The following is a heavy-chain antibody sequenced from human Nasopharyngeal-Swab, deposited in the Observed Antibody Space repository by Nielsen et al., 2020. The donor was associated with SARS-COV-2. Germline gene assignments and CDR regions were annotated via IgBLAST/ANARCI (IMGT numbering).Heavy chain of an antibody. Sequence: GGSLRLSCAASGFTFSSYWMSWVRQAPGKGLEWVAHIKQSGSGQYYVDSVKGLFTISRDNAKNSLSLQMNSLRAEDTAVYYCARYCSTTSCPRGFDYWGQGTLVTVSS. D-gene: IGHD2-2*01. V-gene: IGHV3-7*01. CDR1: GFTFSSYW. CDR2: IKQSGSGQ. J-gene: IGHJ4*02. CDR3: ARYCSTTSCPRGFDY.